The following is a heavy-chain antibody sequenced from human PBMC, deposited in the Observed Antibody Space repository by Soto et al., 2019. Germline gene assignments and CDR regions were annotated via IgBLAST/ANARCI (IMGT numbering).Heavy chain of an antibody. CDR1: GGTFSNYA. CDR3: ASWLKEAGIGGNYSYGMDV. Sequence: QVQLVQSGAEVKKPGSSVKVSCKASGGTFSNYAFSWVRQAPGQGLEWLGGIMPIFGRADYAQKFRGRVTITAAESTTTAHMELSSLRSEDTAVYYCASWLKEAGIGGNYSYGMDVWGQGTTVTVSS. D-gene: IGHD6-19*01. J-gene: IGHJ6*02. V-gene: IGHV1-69*12. CDR2: IMPIFGRA.